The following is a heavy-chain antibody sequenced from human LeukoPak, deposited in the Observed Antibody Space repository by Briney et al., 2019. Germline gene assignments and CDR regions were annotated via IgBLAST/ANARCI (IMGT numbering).Heavy chain of an antibody. J-gene: IGHJ6*02. CDR1: GYTFTSYG. CDR3: ARDRPYSSGWYGLYGMDV. Sequence: ASVKVSCKASGYTFTSYGISWVRQAPGQGLEWMGWIRAYNGNTNYAQKLQGRVTMTTDTSTSTAYMELRSLRSDDTAVYYCARDRPYSSGWYGLYGMDVWGQGTTVTVSS. V-gene: IGHV1-18*01. CDR2: IRAYNGNT. D-gene: IGHD6-19*01.